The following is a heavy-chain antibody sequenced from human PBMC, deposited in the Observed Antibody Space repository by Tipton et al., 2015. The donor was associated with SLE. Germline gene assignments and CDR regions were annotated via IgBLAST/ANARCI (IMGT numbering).Heavy chain of an antibody. D-gene: IGHD1-26*01. J-gene: IGHJ3*02. V-gene: IGHV4-4*07. CDR3: ARTLGAIAHTVYDAFDI. CDR2: FYTSEST. Sequence: TLSLTCSVSVSGGSINNYYWHWIRQPAGQRLEWIGRFYTSESTNYNPSLKSRITMSVDTSKNQFSLRLTSVTAADTAVYYCARTLGAIAHTVYDAFDIWGQGKMVTVSS. CDR1: GGSINNYY.